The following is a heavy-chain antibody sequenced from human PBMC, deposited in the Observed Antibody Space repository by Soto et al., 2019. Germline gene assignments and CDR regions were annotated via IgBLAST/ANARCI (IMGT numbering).Heavy chain of an antibody. CDR2: LVPQFGTP. D-gene: IGHD5-18*01. CDR3: ARQNRDTPIVPFDV. J-gene: IGHJ4*02. CDR1: RGTFNRYA. Sequence: QVQLVQSGAEVKKPGSSVKVSCLASRGTFNRYAINWVRQAPGHGLEWLGALVPQFGTPNYAQKFQDRVTIVADESTNTTSMELRGLTSDDTAVYYCARQNRDTPIVPFDVWGQGTLVTVSS. V-gene: IGHV1-69*01.